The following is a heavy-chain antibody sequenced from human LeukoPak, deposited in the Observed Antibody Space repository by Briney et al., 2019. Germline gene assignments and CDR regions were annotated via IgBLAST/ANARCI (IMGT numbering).Heavy chain of an antibody. V-gene: IGHV4-38-2*01. CDR1: GYSISSGYY. J-gene: IGHJ4*02. CDR3: ATAVVITPFDY. Sequence: SETLSLTCAVSGYSISSGYYWGCIRQSPGTGLEGIGSIYHSGGSYYNPSLKSRVTISEDTSKNQFSLKLSSMSAADTAVYYCATAVVITPFDYWGQGILVTVSS. D-gene: IGHD3-22*01. CDR2: IYHSGGS.